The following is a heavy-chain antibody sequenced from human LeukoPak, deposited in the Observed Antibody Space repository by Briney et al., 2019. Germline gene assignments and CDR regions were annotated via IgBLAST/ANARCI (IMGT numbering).Heavy chain of an antibody. CDR2: IHSNGYT. D-gene: IGHD1-26*01. CDR3: TKREGPMSGSYDYFDP. CDR1: GGSISGYY. Sequence: PSETLSLTCTVSGGSISGYYWSWIRQPPGQGLEWIAYIHSNGYTNYNPSLKSRVTISVDTSKNQFSLKVTSVTAADTAMNYCTKREGPMSGSYDYFDPWGQGTLVTVS. V-gene: IGHV4-4*09. J-gene: IGHJ5*02.